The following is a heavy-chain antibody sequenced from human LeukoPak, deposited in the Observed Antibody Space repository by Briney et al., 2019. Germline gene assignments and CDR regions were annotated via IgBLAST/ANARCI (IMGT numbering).Heavy chain of an antibody. D-gene: IGHD5-12*01. CDR1: GGSIGSDS. CDR3: VRGANY. V-gene: IGHV4-59*01. Sequence: SETLSLTCTVSGGSIGSDSWSWIRRAPGKRLEWIGNTYYSGSTNYNPSLKSRVTISVDTSENQFSLRLTSVTAADTAVYHCVRGANYWGQGTLVTVSS. CDR2: TYYSGST. J-gene: IGHJ4*02.